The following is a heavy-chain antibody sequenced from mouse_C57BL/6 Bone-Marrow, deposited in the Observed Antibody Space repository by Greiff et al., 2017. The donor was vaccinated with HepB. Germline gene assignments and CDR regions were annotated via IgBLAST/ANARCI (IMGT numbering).Heavy chain of an antibody. CDR3: ARAPYGAMDY. CDR1: GFTFSSYA. CDR2: ISDGGSYT. Sequence: EVKLEESGGGLVKPGGSLKLSCAASGFTFSSYAMSWVRQTPEKRLEWVATISDGGSYTYYPDNVKGRFTISRDNAKNNLYLQVSHLKSEDTAMYYCARAPYGAMDYWGQGTSVTVSS. J-gene: IGHJ4*01. V-gene: IGHV5-4*03. D-gene: IGHD1-1*02.